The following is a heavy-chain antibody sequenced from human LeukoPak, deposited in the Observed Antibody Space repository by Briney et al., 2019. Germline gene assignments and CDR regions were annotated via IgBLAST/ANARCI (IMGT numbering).Heavy chain of an antibody. J-gene: IGHJ4*02. V-gene: IGHV3-7*01. CDR2: IKEDGSDI. Sequence: PGGSLRLSCAASGFTFSSYWMGWVRQAPGKGLEWVADIKEDGSDIYSVDSVKGRFTISRDNAKNSLYLQMNSLRAEDTAVYYCARAHACYLGCNFDYWGQGTLVTVSS. D-gene: IGHD2-15*01. CDR1: GFTFSSYW. CDR3: ARAHACYLGCNFDY.